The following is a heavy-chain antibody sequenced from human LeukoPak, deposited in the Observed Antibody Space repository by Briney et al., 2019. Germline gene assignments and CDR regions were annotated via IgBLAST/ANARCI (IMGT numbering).Heavy chain of an antibody. J-gene: IGHJ6*01. Sequence: GESLKISCKGSGYRFYTYWIGWVRQLPGKGLEWMGIIDPGDSDARYSPSFQGQVTISVDKSISTAYLQWSSLKASDTAVYYCARGAGAMVRGVVITYYYGMYVWGQGTTVTVSS. D-gene: IGHD3-10*01. CDR2: IDPGDSDA. CDR1: GYRFYTYW. V-gene: IGHV5-51*01. CDR3: ARGAGAMVRGVVITYYYGMYV.